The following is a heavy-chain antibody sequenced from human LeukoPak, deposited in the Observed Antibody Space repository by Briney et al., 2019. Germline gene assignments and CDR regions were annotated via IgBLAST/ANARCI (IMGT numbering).Heavy chain of an antibody. D-gene: IGHD6-13*01. Sequence: SVKVSCKASGGTFSSYAISWVRQAPGQGLEWMGGIIPIFGTANYAQKFQGRVTITADESTSTAYMELSSLRSEDTAVYYCARAGVAAAGTLDYWGQGTLVTVPS. CDR2: IIPIFGTA. CDR3: ARAGVAAAGTLDY. V-gene: IGHV1-69*13. CDR1: GGTFSSYA. J-gene: IGHJ4*02.